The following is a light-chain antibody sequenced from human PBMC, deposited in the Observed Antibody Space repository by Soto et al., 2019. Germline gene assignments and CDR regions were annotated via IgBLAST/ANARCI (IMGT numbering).Light chain of an antibody. CDR1: SSDVGDYNY. Sequence: QSALTQPPSASGSPGQSVTISCTGTSSDVGDYNYVSWYQQHPGRAPKLMIYEVTKRPSGVPDRFSGSKSGNTASLTVSGLQAEDEADYYCSSYAGSSNVFGTGTKVTV. J-gene: IGLJ1*01. V-gene: IGLV2-8*01. CDR3: SSYAGSSNV. CDR2: EVT.